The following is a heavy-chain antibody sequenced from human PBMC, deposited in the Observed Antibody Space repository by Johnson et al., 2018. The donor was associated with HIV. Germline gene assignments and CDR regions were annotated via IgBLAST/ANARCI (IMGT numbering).Heavy chain of an antibody. Sequence: VQLVESGGGLVQPGGSLRLSCAASGFTFSSYWMHWVRQPTGQGLEWVSGMGTAGDRHYADSVNGRFTVSRENAKNSLHLQMNSLRVEDTAVYYCAGVEWELELLGAFDIWGQGTMVTVSS. J-gene: IGHJ3*02. CDR2: MGTAGDR. CDR1: GFTFSSYW. CDR3: AGVEWELELLGAFDI. V-gene: IGHV3-13*01. D-gene: IGHD1-7*01.